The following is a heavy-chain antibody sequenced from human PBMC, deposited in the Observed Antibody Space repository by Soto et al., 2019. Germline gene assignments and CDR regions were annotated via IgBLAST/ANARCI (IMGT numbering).Heavy chain of an antibody. Sequence: SVKVSCKASGGTFSSYTISWVRQAPGQGLEWMGRIIPILGIANYAQKFQGRVTITADKSTSTAYMELRSLRSDDTAVYYCARVRLDITVTTVDYWGQGTLVTVSS. V-gene: IGHV1-69*02. CDR1: GGTFSSYT. CDR3: ARVRLDITVTTVDY. J-gene: IGHJ4*02. CDR2: IIPILGIA. D-gene: IGHD4-4*01.